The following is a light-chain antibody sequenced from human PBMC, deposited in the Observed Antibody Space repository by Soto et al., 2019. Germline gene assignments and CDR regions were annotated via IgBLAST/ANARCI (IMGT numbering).Light chain of an antibody. CDR1: QSVSSY. CDR2: DAF. J-gene: IGKJ1*01. Sequence: EIVLTQSPATLSLSPGEKATLSCRASQSVSSYVVWYHQKPGQALRLLIYDAFSRAPGIPPRFIGSGSGTDFTLTISSLGTEDFEVYYCQQRSTWPWTFGQGTKVEVK. CDR3: QQRSTWPWT. V-gene: IGKV3-11*01.